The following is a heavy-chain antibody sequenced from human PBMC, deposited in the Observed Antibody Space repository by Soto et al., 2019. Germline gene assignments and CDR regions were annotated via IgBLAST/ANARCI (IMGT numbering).Heavy chain of an antibody. CDR2: IWYDGSNK. Sequence: QVQLVESGGGVVQPGRSLRLSCAASGFTFSSYGMHSVRQAPGKGLEWVAVIWYDGSNKYYADSVKGRFTISRDNSKNTLYLQMNSLRAEDTAVYYCARETTIFGVVIYAFDIWGQGTMVTVSS. V-gene: IGHV3-33*01. CDR3: ARETTIFGVVIYAFDI. J-gene: IGHJ3*02. D-gene: IGHD3-3*01. CDR1: GFTFSSYG.